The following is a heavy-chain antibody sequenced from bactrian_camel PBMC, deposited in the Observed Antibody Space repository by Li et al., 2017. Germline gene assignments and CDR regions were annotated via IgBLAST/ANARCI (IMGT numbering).Heavy chain of an antibody. D-gene: IGHD6*01. J-gene: IGHJ2*01. Sequence: VQLVESGGGSVQAGGSLRLSCACTVSGLIYSSGCIGWFRQTPGKAREGVAAIRTDSTGTFYSNAVKGRFAITIDNAKKMMYLQMSGLKPEDSAMYYCATDDSLDCGWYFDVRVRHLEALGQGTQVTVS. CDR1: GLIYSSGC. CDR2: IRTDSTGT. V-gene: IGHV3S1*01. CDR3: ATDDSLDCGWYFDVRVRHLEA.